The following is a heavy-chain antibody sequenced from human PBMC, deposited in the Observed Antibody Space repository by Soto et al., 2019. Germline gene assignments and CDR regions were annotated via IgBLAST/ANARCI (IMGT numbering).Heavy chain of an antibody. CDR2: IYHSGST. Sequence: PSETLSLTCTVSCGSISSCGYSWSWIRQPPGKGLEWIGYIYHSGSTYYNPSLKSRVTISVDRSKNQFSLKLSSVTAADTAVYYCARVRNDGDSAPFYPWGQGTLVTVSS. CDR3: ARVRNDGDSAPFYP. D-gene: IGHD4-17*01. CDR1: CGSISSCGYS. V-gene: IGHV4-30-2*01. J-gene: IGHJ5*02.